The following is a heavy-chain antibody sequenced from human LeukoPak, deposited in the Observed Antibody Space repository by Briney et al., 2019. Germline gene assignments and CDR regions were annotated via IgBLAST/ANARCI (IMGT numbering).Heavy chain of an antibody. Sequence: SETLSLTCAVYGGSFSGYYWSWIRQPPGKGLEWIGEINHSGSTNYNPSLKSRVTISVDTSKNQFSLKLSSVTAADTAVYYCARGRGVDTAMVTGYYGMDVWGQGTTVTVSS. CDR1: GGSFSGYY. J-gene: IGHJ6*02. D-gene: IGHD5-18*01. CDR2: INHSGST. CDR3: ARGRGVDTAMVTGYYGMDV. V-gene: IGHV4-34*01.